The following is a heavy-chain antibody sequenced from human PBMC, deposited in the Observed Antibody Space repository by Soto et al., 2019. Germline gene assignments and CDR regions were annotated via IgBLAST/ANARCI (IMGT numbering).Heavy chain of an antibody. V-gene: IGHV4-30-4*01. D-gene: IGHD4-17*01. CDR2: IYYSGST. Sequence: SETLSLTCTVSGGSISSGDDYWSWIRQPPGKGLEWIGYIYYSGSTYYNPSLKSRVTISVDTSKNQFSLKLSSVTAADTAVYYCARQDRLRRGLFYWGQGTLVTVSS. CDR1: GGSISSGDDY. J-gene: IGHJ4*02. CDR3: ARQDRLRRGLFY.